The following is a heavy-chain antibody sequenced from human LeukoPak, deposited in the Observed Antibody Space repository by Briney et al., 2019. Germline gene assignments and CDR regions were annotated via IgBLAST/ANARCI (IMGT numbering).Heavy chain of an antibody. J-gene: IGHJ4*02. CDR3: ARTDSSGYSYFDY. CDR2: IIPIFGTA. V-gene: IGHV1-69*13. D-gene: IGHD3-22*01. CDR1: GGTFSSYA. Sequence: SVKVSYKASGGTFSSYAISWVRQAPGQGLEWMGGIIPIFGTANYAQKFQGRVTITADESTNTAYMELSSLRSEDTAVYYCARTDSSGYSYFDYWGQGTLVTVSS.